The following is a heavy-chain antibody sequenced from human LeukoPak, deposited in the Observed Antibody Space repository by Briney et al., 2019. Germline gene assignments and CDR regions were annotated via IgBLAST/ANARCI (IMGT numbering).Heavy chain of an antibody. Sequence: SETLSLTCTVSGGSISSGGYYWSWIRQHPGRGLEWFGYFYGSGSTYYHPSLKSRVTISVDTSKNQFSLKLSSVTAADTAVYYCARVGYYDFWSGYYPYYFDYWGQGTLVTVSS. CDR1: GGSISSGGYY. D-gene: IGHD3-3*01. J-gene: IGHJ4*02. V-gene: IGHV4-31*03. CDR2: FYGSGST. CDR3: ARVGYYDFWSGYYPYYFDY.